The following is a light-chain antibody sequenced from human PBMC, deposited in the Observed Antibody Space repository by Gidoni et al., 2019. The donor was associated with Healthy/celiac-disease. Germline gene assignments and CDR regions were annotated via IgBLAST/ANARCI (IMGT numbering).Light chain of an antibody. Sequence: DIQMTQSPSTLSASVGDRVTITCRASQSISSWLAWYQQKPGKAPKLLIYKASSLESGVPSRFSGSGSGTEFTLTISSLQPDDFATYYCQQYNSSPYNFXXXTKLEIK. CDR3: QQYNSSPYN. J-gene: IGKJ2*01. CDR2: KAS. CDR1: QSISSW. V-gene: IGKV1-5*03.